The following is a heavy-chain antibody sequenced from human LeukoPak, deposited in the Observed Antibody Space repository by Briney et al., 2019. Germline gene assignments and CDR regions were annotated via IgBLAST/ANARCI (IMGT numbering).Heavy chain of an antibody. CDR1: GFTLGSHD. V-gene: IGHV3-13*01. J-gene: IGHJ4*02. CDR2: VASGFQT. CDR3: VREARGYHYTYFDY. Sequence: GGSLRLSCTASGFTLGSHDMHWVRQTTGEGLEWVAAVASGFQTFYAGSVRGRFTVSREDAKNSLYLQMNSLRAGDTAVYYCVREARGYHYTYFDYWGQGTLVTVSS. D-gene: IGHD5-18*01.